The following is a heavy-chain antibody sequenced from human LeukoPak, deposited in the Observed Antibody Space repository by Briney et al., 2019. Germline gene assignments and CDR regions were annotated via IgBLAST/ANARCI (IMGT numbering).Heavy chain of an antibody. D-gene: IGHD4-17*01. Sequence: GGALRLSCGASGFSFISYGMHWVRQAPGKGLEWVGVISDDGRSKDYADSVKGRFTISRDNSKDTLYLQMNSLRAEDTAVYYCAKRPSDYGDYVSYFDHWGQGTLVTVSS. CDR3: AKRPSDYGDYVSYFDH. V-gene: IGHV3-30*18. CDR2: ISDDGRSK. CDR1: GFSFISYG. J-gene: IGHJ4*02.